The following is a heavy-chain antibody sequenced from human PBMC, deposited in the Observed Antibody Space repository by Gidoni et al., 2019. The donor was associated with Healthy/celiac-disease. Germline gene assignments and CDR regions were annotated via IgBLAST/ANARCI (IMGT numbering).Heavy chain of an antibody. Sequence: QVQLVQSGAEVKKPGASVKVSCKASGYTFTSYYMHWVRQAPGQGLEWMGIINPSGGSTSYAQKFQGRVTMTRDTSTSTVYMELSSLRSEDTAVYYCARPAGYSSSSSYGMDVWGQGTTVTVSS. J-gene: IGHJ6*02. CDR2: INPSGGST. CDR1: GYTFTSYY. V-gene: IGHV1-46*01. CDR3: ARPAGYSSSSSYGMDV. D-gene: IGHD6-13*01.